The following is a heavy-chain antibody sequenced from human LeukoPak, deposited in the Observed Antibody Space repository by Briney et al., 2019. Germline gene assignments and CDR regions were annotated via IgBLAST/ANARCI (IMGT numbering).Heavy chain of an antibody. V-gene: IGHV3-48*01. CDR2: ISGSSTTT. Sequence: GGSLRLSCAASGFTFRSCSMNWVRQAPGKGLEWVSYISGSSTTTYYADSVKGRFTISRDNAKNSLSLQMNSLRAEDTAVYYCARDRWAAPLFDPWGQGTLVTVSS. D-gene: IGHD6-25*01. CDR3: ARDRWAAPLFDP. CDR1: GFTFRSCS. J-gene: IGHJ5*02.